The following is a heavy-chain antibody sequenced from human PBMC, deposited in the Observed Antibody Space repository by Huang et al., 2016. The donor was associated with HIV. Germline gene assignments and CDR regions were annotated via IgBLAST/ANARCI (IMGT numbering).Heavy chain of an antibody. CDR1: GYNFIGYG. V-gene: IGHV1-18*01. CDR2: ISGYNGKT. D-gene: IGHD1-26*01. J-gene: IGHJ3*01. CDR3: ARAGYMGATSTGDDALDL. Sequence: QVQLVQSGGEVKKPGASVKVSFKASGYNFIGYGINWVRQAPGQGLEWMGWISGYNGKTRCAQKFEGRGSMSRDTATTTAYVEVRSLRSGDTAVVYCARAGYMGATSTGDDALDLWGRGTLVTVS.